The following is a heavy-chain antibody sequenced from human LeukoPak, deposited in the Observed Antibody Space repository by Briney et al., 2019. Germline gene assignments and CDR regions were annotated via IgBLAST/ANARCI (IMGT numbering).Heavy chain of an antibody. D-gene: IGHD3-22*01. V-gene: IGHV3-74*01. Sequence: GGSLRLSCAASRFTFSSYWMHWVRQAPGKGLVWVSRINSDGSSTRYADSVKGRFTISRDNAKNTLYLQMNSLRAEDTAVYYCARVSGDSSGYTNWFDPWGQGTLVTVSS. CDR3: ARVSGDSSGYTNWFDP. CDR1: RFTFSSYW. CDR2: INSDGSST. J-gene: IGHJ5*02.